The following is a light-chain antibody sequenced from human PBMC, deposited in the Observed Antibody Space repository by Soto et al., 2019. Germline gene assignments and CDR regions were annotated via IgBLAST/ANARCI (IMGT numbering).Light chain of an antibody. CDR1: SSDVGGYNF. CDR2: EVT. J-gene: IGLJ3*02. CDR3: SSYAGSNDWV. V-gene: IGLV2-8*01. Sequence: QSALTQPPSAAGSPGQSVTIYCTGTSSDVGGYNFVSWYQQHPGKAPKLMIYEVTKRPSGVPDRFSGSKSGSTASLTVSGLQAEDEADYYCSSYAGSNDWVFGGGTKLTVL.